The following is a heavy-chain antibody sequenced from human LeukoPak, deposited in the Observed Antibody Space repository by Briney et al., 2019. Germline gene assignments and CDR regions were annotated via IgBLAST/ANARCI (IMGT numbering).Heavy chain of an antibody. Sequence: SETLSLTCTVSGGSISSGGYYWSWIRQHPGKGLEWIGYIYYSGSTYYNPSLKSRVTISVDTSKNQFSLKLTSVTAADTAVYYCARGLGRQQLVSPFDYWGQGTLVTVSS. CDR1: GGSISSGGYY. CDR2: IYYSGST. V-gene: IGHV4-31*03. CDR3: ARGLGRQQLVSPFDY. J-gene: IGHJ4*02. D-gene: IGHD6-13*01.